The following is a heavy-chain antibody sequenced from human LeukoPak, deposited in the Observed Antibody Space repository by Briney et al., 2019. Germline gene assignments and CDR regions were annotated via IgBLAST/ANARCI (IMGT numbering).Heavy chain of an antibody. Sequence: GGSLRLSCAASGFTFSDYYMSWIRQAPGKGLEWVSYITSSGSTIYYADSVKGRFTISRDNAKNSLYLQMNSLRAEDTAVYYCARHSSSHDYLDYWGQGTLVTVSS. V-gene: IGHV3-11*04. CDR2: ITSSGSTI. D-gene: IGHD6-19*01. J-gene: IGHJ4*02. CDR3: ARHSSSHDYLDY. CDR1: GFTFSDYY.